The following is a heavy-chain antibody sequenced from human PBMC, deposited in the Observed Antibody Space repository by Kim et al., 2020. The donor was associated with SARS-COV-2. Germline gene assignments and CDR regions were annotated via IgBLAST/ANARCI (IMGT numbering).Heavy chain of an antibody. CDR1: GGSISSYY. CDR2: IYYSGST. V-gene: IGHV4-59*01. D-gene: IGHD3-10*01. CDR3: ARVKSMVGGVIKKRTDAFDI. Sequence: SETLSLTCTVSGGSISSYYWSWIRQPPGKGLEWIGYIYYSGSTNYNPSLKSRVTISVDTSKNQFSLKLSSVTAADTAVYYCARVKSMVGGVIKKRTDAFDIWGQGTMVTVSS. J-gene: IGHJ3*02.